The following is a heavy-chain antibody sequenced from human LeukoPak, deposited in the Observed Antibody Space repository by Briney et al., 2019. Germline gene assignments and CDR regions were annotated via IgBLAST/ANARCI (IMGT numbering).Heavy chain of an antibody. V-gene: IGHV3-23*01. D-gene: IGHD2-15*01. CDR1: GFTFSIYA. CDR2: ISDSGGRT. CDR3: ARDGNPYCSGGNCFLDH. J-gene: IGHJ4*02. Sequence: PGGSLRLSCAASGFTFSIYAMSWVRQAPGKGLEWVSVISDSGGRTYYTDSVRGRFTISRDNSKNTVYLLMNSLRVDDTAVYYCARDGNPYCSGGNCFLDHWGRGTLVTVSS.